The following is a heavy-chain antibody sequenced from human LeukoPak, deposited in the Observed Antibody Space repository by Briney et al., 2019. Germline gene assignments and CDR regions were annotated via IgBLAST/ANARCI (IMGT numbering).Heavy chain of an antibody. Sequence: ASVKVSCKASGYTFTGYYMHWVRQAPGQGLEWMGWINPNSGGTNYAQKFQGRVTMTRDTSISTAYMELSRLRSDDTAVYYCVPGDDSSDYFDYWGQGTLVTVSS. CDR1: GYTFTGYY. D-gene: IGHD3-22*01. CDR3: VPGDDSSDYFDY. V-gene: IGHV1-2*02. CDR2: INPNSGGT. J-gene: IGHJ4*02.